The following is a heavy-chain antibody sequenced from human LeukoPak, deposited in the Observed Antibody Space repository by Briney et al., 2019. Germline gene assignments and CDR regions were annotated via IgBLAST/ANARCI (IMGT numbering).Heavy chain of an antibody. CDR2: IYHTGTI. CDR1: GHSISNGYY. D-gene: IGHD4-23*01. V-gene: IGHV4-38-2*02. Sequence: SETLSLTCTVSGHSISNGYYWGWIRQPPGKGLEWIGSIYHTGTIYYNPSLKSRVTISVDTSNNQFSLKVRSVTAADTAVYYCARGRSGYGGNSGIASCDYWGQGTLVAVSS. J-gene: IGHJ4*02. CDR3: ARGRSGYGGNSGIASCDY.